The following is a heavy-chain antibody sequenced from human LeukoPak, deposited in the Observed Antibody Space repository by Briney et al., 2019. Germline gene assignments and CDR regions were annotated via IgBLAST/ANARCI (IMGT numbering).Heavy chain of an antibody. CDR3: ARGRKGGYSYALSYFDY. Sequence: PSETLSLTCGVSGGSITTTNYWSWVRQPPGGGLEWIGEISLAGRTRYNPSLKSRVNISMDESKNHLYLNLASVTAADTAVYYCARGRKGGYSYALSYFDYWGQGTLVTVSS. V-gene: IGHV4-4*02. CDR1: GGSITTTNY. D-gene: IGHD5-18*01. CDR2: ISLAGRT. J-gene: IGHJ4*02.